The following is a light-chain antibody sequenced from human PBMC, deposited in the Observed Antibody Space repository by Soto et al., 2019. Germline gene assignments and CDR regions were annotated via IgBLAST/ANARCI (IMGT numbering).Light chain of an antibody. J-gene: IGKJ1*01. Sequence: ETVMTQSPATLSVSPGEGATLSCRASQSVNSDLAWYQQKPGQAPRLLIYGASTRDTGVSTRFSGSGSGTEFTLTISSLQSEDFAVYYCQQYENWPRTFGQGTKVEIK. CDR3: QQYENWPRT. V-gene: IGKV3-15*01. CDR1: QSVNSD. CDR2: GAS.